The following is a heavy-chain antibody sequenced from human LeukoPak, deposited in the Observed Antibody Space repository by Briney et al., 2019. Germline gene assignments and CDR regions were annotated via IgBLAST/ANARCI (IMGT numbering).Heavy chain of an antibody. D-gene: IGHD1-26*01. J-gene: IGHJ5*02. CDR1: GGSISSGDYY. Sequence: PQTLSLNCTVSGGSISSGDYYLSWIRQPPGKGLDWIGYIYYSGSTYSNPSLTSRVTISVDTSKNHFSLKLSSVTAADTAVYYCARGDQSRSGAWFDPWGQGTLVTVSS. CDR3: ARGDQSRSGAWFDP. CDR2: IYYSGST. V-gene: IGHV4-30-4*08.